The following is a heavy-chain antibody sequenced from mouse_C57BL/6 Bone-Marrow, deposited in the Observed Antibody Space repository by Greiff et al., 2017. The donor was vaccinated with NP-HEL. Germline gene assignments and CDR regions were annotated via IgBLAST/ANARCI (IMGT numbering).Heavy chain of an antibody. CDR1: GFNIKDDY. V-gene: IGHV14-4*01. CDR3: TTGDSSGSSWFAY. Sequence: VQLQQSGAELVRPGASVKLSCTASGFNIKDDYMHWVKQRPEQGLEWIGWIDPENGDTEYASKFQGKATITADTYSNTAYLQLSSLTSEDTAVYYCTTGDSSGSSWFAYWGQGTLVTVSA. J-gene: IGHJ3*01. D-gene: IGHD3-2*02. CDR2: IDPENGDT.